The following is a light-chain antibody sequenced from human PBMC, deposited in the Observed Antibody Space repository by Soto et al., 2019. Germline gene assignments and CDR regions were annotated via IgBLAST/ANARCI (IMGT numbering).Light chain of an antibody. J-gene: IGKJ4*01. CDR1: QSLLFFNGITY. Sequence: EVVLTQSPLSLPVTVGQPATVSCRSSQSLLFFNGITYLTWFHQRPGQPPRRPISEVSNRDSGVPDRFSGSGSGTDFTLEISRVEAEDVGLFYCMQGTHWPLTFDGGTRVEIK. CDR3: MQGTHWPLT. CDR2: EVS. V-gene: IGKV2-30*01.